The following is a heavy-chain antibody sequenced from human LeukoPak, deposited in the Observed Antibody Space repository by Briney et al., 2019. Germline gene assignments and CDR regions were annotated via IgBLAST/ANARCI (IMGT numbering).Heavy chain of an antibody. CDR1: GGSISSYY. Sequence: SETLSLTCTVSGGSISSYYWSWIRQPPGKGLEWIGYIYYSGSTNYNPSLKSRVTISVDTSKNQFSLKLSSVTAADTAVYYCARHARTRIDRWGQGTLVTVSS. J-gene: IGHJ5*02. CDR3: ARHARTRIDR. CDR2: IYYSGST. V-gene: IGHV4-59*08. D-gene: IGHD2-15*01.